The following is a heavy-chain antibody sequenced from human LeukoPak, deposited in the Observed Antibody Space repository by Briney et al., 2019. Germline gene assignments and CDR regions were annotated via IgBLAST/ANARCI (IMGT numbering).Heavy chain of an antibody. D-gene: IGHD2-2*01. CDR2: INPNSGGT. CDR1: GYTFTNYY. Sequence: ASVKVSCKASGYTFTNYYLNWVRQAPGQGPEWMGWINPNSGGTNYAQKFQGRVTMTRDTSISTAYMELSSLIYDDTAVYFCARAYCGSTNCPPGSYWGQGTLVTVSS. J-gene: IGHJ4*02. V-gene: IGHV1-2*02. CDR3: ARAYCGSTNCPPGSY.